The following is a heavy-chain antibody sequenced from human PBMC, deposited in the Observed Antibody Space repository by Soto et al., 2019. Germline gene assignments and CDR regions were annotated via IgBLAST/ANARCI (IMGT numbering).Heavy chain of an antibody. CDR2: INHSGST. D-gene: IGHD3-16*02. Sequence: PSETLSVTCAVYGGSFSGYYWSWIRQPPGKGLEWIGEINHSGSTNYNPSLKSRVTISVDTSKNQFSLKLSSVTAADTAVYYCARGGGYVWGSYRPVTEDFDYWGQGTLVNVSS. J-gene: IGHJ4*02. CDR1: GGSFSGYY. CDR3: ARGGGYVWGSYRPVTEDFDY. V-gene: IGHV4-34*01.